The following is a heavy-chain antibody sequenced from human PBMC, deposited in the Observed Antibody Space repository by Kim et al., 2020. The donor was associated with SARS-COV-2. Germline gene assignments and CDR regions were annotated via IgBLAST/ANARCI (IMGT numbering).Heavy chain of an antibody. CDR3: AKELYDFWSGAGGGFDP. J-gene: IGHJ5*02. V-gene: IGHV3-23*01. Sequence: VKGRFTIPRDNSKTTLYLQMNSLRAEDTAVYYCAKELYDFWSGAGGGFDPWGQGTLVTVSS. D-gene: IGHD3-3*01.